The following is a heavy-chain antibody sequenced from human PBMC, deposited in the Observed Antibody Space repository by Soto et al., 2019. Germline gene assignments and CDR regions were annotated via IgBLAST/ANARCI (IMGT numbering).Heavy chain of an antibody. CDR1: GFTFKNYW. D-gene: IGHD6-19*01. CDR3: VRSSGWIFDY. J-gene: IGHJ4*02. V-gene: IGHV3-7*03. Sequence: GGSLRLSCAASGFTFKNYWMNWVRQAPGKGLEWVANIKEEGGEKYSVQGRFTISRDDAKNSVYLQMNSPRVEDTAVYYCVRSSGWIFDYWGQGSLVTVSS. CDR2: IKEEGGEK.